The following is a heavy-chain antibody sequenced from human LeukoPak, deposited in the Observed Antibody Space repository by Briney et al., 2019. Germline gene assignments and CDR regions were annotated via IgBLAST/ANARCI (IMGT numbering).Heavy chain of an antibody. V-gene: IGHV3-33*01. Sequence: GRSLRLSCAASGFTFSSYGMHCVRQAPGKGLEWVAVIWYDGSNTYYADSVKGRFTISRDNSKNTLYVQMNSLRVEDTAVYCCARDRFCSTTSCYPGFFDYWGQGTLVTVSS. CDR3: ARDRFCSTTSCYPGFFDY. CDR1: GFTFSSYG. J-gene: IGHJ4*02. D-gene: IGHD2-2*01. CDR2: IWYDGSNT.